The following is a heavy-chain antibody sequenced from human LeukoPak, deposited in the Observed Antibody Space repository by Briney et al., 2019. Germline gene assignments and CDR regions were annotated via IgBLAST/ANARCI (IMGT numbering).Heavy chain of an antibody. CDR1: GYTFIDYY. Sequence: ASVKVSCKASGYTFIDYYMHWVRQAPGQGLEWMGWINPKSGGTNYAQKFQGRVIMTRDTSISTAYMELSSLRFDDTAVFYCARGPSGWYFDYWGQGTLVTVSS. D-gene: IGHD6-19*01. CDR3: ARGPSGWYFDY. CDR2: INPKSGGT. J-gene: IGHJ4*02. V-gene: IGHV1-2*02.